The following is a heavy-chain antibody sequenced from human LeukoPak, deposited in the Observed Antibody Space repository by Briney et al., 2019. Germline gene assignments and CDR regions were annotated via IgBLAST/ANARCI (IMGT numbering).Heavy chain of an antibody. CDR1: GYTFTSYY. CDR3: ARGSLARPVDY. CDR2: IIPSGGST. J-gene: IGHJ4*02. D-gene: IGHD6-6*01. Sequence: ASVKVSCKASGYTFTSYYMHWVRQAPGQGLEWMGRIIPSGGSTSYAQKFQGRVTMTRDTSTSTVYMELSSLRSEDTAVYYCARGSLARPVDYWGQGTLVTVSS. V-gene: IGHV1-46*01.